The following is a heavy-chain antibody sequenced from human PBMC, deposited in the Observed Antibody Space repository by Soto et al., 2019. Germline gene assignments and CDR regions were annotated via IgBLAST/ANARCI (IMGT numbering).Heavy chain of an antibody. CDR2: IYYRGNA. J-gene: IGHJ4*02. V-gene: IGHV4-39*01. D-gene: IGHD3-9*01. CDR3: ARLEGLATISYYFDF. CDR1: DDSINSDKYY. Sequence: QLQLQESGPGLVKPSETLSLTCSVSDDSINSDKYYWRWIRQPPGKGLEWIGSIYYRGNAYYNPSLQARVTLSLDKSKSQFSPKLTSVTAADSAVYFCARLEGLATISYYFDFWGPGALVTVSS.